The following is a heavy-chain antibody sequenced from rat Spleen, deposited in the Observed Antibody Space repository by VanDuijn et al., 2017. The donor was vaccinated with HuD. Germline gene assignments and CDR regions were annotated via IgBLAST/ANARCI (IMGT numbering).Heavy chain of an antibody. CDR3: ARPTTGIPFNY. CDR2: ITYEGSST. V-gene: IGHV5-29*01. D-gene: IGHD1-9*01. J-gene: IGHJ2*01. CDR1: GFTFSNYG. Sequence: EVQLVESDGGLVQPGRSLKLSCAASGFTFSNYGMAWVRQAPTKGLEWVASITYEGSSTYHGDSVKGRFTISRDNAKSTLYLQVDGLRSEDTAIYYCARPTTGIPFNYWGQGVMVTVSS.